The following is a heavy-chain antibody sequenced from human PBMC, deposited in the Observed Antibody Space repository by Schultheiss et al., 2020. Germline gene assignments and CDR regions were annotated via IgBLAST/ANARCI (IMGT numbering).Heavy chain of an antibody. D-gene: IGHD4-11*01. Sequence: GGSLRLSCAASGFTFSDYYMSWIRQAPGKGLEWVSSISSSSSYIYYADSVKGRFTISRDNAKNSLYLQMNSLRAEDTAVYYCARTKTQRTVTTSSYYYYMDVWGKGTTVNVSS. V-gene: IGHV3-11*06. CDR3: ARTKTQRTVTTSSYYYYMDV. CDR2: ISSSSSYI. CDR1: GFTFSDYY. J-gene: IGHJ6*03.